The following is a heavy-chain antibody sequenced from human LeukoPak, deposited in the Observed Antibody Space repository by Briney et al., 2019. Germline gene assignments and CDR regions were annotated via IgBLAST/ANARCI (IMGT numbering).Heavy chain of an antibody. V-gene: IGHV1-46*01. CDR2: INPSGGTT. J-gene: IGHJ4*02. CDR3: ARGYYCDSSAGPSEY. Sequence: GASVRVSCKASGYTFTTYYMHWVRQAPGQGLEWMGIINPSGGTTGYAQKFQGRVTMARDTSTSTVYMELSSLRSEDTAVYYCARGYYCDSSAGPSEYWGQGTLVTVPS. D-gene: IGHD3-22*01. CDR1: GYTFTTYY.